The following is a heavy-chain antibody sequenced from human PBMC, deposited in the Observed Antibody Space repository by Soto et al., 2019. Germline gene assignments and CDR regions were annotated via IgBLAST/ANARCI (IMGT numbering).Heavy chain of an antibody. CDR2: IWYDGSNK. CDR3: ARDLAIIQLWLKYGMDV. CDR1: GFTFSSYG. J-gene: IGHJ6*02. Sequence: PGGSLRLSCAASGFTFSSYGMHWVRQAPGKGLEWVAVIWYDGSNKYYADSVKGRFTISRDNSKNTLYLQMNSLRAEDTAVYYCARDLAIIQLWLKYGMDVWGQGTTVTVS. V-gene: IGHV3-33*01. D-gene: IGHD5-18*01.